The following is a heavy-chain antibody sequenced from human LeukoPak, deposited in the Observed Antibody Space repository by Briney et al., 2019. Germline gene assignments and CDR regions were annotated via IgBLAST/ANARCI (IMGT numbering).Heavy chain of an antibody. D-gene: IGHD5-24*01. V-gene: IGHV4-34*01. CDR3: ALQVDAFDI. Sequence: SETLSLTCAVYGESFSGYYWSWIRQPPGKGLEWIGEINHSGSTNYNPSLKSRVTISVDTSKNQFSLKLSSVTAADTAVYYCALQVDAFDIWGQGTMVTVSS. CDR1: GESFSGYY. J-gene: IGHJ3*02. CDR2: INHSGST.